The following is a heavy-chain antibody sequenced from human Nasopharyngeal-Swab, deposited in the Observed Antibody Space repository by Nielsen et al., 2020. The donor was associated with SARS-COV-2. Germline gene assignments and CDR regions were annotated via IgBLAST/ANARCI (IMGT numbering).Heavy chain of an antibody. CDR3: ARVGYYDFWSGYYTSYYYGMDV. J-gene: IGHJ6*02. CDR1: GFTFSSYS. D-gene: IGHD3-3*01. V-gene: IGHV3-48*02. CDR2: ISSSSSTI. Sequence: GESLKISCAASGFTFSSYSMSWVRQAPGKGLEWVSYISSSSSTIYYADSVKGRFTISRDNAKNSLYLQMNSLRDEDTAVYYCARVGYYDFWSGYYTSYYYGMDVWGQGTTVTVSS.